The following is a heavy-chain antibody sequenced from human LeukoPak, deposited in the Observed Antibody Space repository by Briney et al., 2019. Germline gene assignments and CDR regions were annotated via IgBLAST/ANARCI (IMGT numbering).Heavy chain of an antibody. V-gene: IGHV1-2*02. CDR2: TNPNSGDT. CDR3: ARAEVRYWNQGGKNWFDP. CDR1: GYTFTDYY. D-gene: IGHD1-1*01. Sequence: GASVKVSCKASGYTFTDYYMHWVRQTPGQGLEWMGWTNPNSGDTNYAQKFPGRVTIIRETSISTAYMELSRLRSDDTAVYYCARAEVRYWNQGGKNWFDPWGQGTLVTVSS. J-gene: IGHJ5*02.